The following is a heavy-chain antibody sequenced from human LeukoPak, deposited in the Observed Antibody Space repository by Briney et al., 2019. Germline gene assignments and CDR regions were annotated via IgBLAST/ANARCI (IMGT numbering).Heavy chain of an antibody. D-gene: IGHD3-3*01. CDR1: GGSISSSSYY. CDR2: IYYSGST. CDR3: AREGGFDDFWSGYYKGYYYYYMDV. J-gene: IGHJ6*03. Sequence: SETLSLTCTVSGGSISSSSYYWGWIRQPPGKGLEWIGSIYYSGSTYYNPSLKSRVTISVDTSKNQFSLKLSSVTAADTAVYYCAREGGFDDFWSGYYKGYYYYYMDVWGKGTTVTISS. V-gene: IGHV4-39*07.